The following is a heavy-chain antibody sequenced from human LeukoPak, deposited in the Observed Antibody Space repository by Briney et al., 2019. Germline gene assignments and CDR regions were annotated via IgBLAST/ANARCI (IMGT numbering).Heavy chain of an antibody. CDR3: ARDSVTGTTRIDY. CDR1: GGSISSSTSY. V-gene: IGHV4-61*02. Sequence: SETLSLTCTVSGGSISSSTSYWSWIRQPAGKGLEWIGRIYTSGRTDYNPSLKSRVTISLNTSKNQFSLDLTSVTAADTAVYYCARDSVTGTTRIDYWGEGTLVTVSS. D-gene: IGHD1-7*01. CDR2: IYTSGRT. J-gene: IGHJ4*02.